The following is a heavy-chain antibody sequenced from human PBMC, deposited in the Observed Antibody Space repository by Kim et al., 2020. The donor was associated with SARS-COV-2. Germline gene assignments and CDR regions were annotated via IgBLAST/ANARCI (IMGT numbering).Heavy chain of an antibody. CDR3: ARGLLGIPAALDY. D-gene: IGHD2-2*01. CDR2: MYSSGAK. V-gene: IGHV4-4*09. Sequence: SETLSLTCLVSGGSISNHYWSWIRQPPGRGLEWLGYMYSSGAKNYHPSLKSRVTMSLDTSKNQFSLNLTSVTTEDTAVYYCARGLLGIPAALDYWGQGALVTVSS. J-gene: IGHJ4*02. CDR1: GGSISNHY.